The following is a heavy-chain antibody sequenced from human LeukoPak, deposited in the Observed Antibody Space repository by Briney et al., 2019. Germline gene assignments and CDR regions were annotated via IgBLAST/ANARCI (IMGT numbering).Heavy chain of an antibody. CDR2: IIPIFGTA. CDR1: GGTFSSYA. Sequence: SVKVSCKASGGTFSSYAISWVRQAPGQGLEWMGGIIPIFGTANYAQKLQGRVTMTTDTSTSTAYMELRSLRSDDTAVYYCARGPKDSSGWSPFDYWGQGTLVTVSS. V-gene: IGHV1-69*05. D-gene: IGHD6-19*01. CDR3: ARGPKDSSGWSPFDY. J-gene: IGHJ4*02.